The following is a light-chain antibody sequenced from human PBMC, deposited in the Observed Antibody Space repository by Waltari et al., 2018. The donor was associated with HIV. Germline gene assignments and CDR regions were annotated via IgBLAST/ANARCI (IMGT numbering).Light chain of an antibody. J-gene: IGLJ2*01. CDR3: CAYAGPTGLSEV. Sequence: QSALTQPASVSGSPGPSLTISCPGTSRDLGAYNYVSWYQQHPGKAPKLIIYDVGTRPSGVSDRFSGSKSGNTASLTISGLQSEDEADYHCCAYAGPTGLSEVFGGGTKLTVL. CDR2: DVG. V-gene: IGLV2-23*02. CDR1: SRDLGAYNY.